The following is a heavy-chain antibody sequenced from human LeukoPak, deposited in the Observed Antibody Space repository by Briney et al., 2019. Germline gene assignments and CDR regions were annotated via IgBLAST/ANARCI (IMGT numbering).Heavy chain of an antibody. V-gene: IGHV4-38-2*02. CDR1: GYSMSSGYY. Sequence: SETLSLTCTVSGYSMSSGYYWGWIRQPPGKGLEWIGSIYYSGSTYYNPSLKSRVTISVDTSKNQFSLKLSSVTAADTAVYYCARVWTSITIFGVVIDYMDVWGKGTTVTVSS. CDR2: IYYSGST. CDR3: ARVWTSITIFGVVIDYMDV. J-gene: IGHJ6*03. D-gene: IGHD3-3*01.